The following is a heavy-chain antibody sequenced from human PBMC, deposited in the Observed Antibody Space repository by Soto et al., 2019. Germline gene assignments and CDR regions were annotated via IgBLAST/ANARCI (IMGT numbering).Heavy chain of an antibody. J-gene: IGHJ6*03. V-gene: IGHV3-21*01. CDR2: ISSSSGSI. D-gene: IGHD6-13*01. CDR1: GFTFSNYN. CDR3: ARVHHCDSIICPDYYYYYYYLDV. Sequence: EVQLVESWGGLVKPGGSLRLSCAASGFTFSNYNMNWVRQAPGKGLEWVSSISSSSGSIYFADSVTGRFTISRDNTKNSLYLQINSLRADDTAVYYCARVHHCDSIICPDYYYYYYYLDVWGKGTTLTVSS.